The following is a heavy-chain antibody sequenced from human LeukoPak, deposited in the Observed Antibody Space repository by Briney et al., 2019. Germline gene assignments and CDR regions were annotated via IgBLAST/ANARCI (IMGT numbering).Heavy chain of an antibody. CDR2: INHSGST. CDR1: GGSFSGYY. Sequence: SETLSLTCAVYGGSFSGYYWSWIRQPPGKGLEWIGEINHSGSTNYNPSLKSRVTISVDTSKNQFSLKLSSVTAADTAVYYCARDRSTANGHCSGGYCYAEVGRGQGTLVTVSS. J-gene: IGHJ4*02. V-gene: IGHV4-34*01. D-gene: IGHD2-15*01. CDR3: ARDRSTANGHCSGGYCYAEVG.